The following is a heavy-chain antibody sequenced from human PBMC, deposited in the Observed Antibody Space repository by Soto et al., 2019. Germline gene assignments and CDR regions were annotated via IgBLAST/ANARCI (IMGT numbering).Heavy chain of an antibody. V-gene: IGHV4-31*03. D-gene: IGHD2-2*01. J-gene: IGHJ4*02. CDR3: AREDCSSTSCYHY. CDR2: IYYSGST. CDR1: GGSISSGGYY. Sequence: QVQLQESGPGLVKPSQTLSLTCTVSGGSISSGGYYWSWIRKHPGKGLEWIGYIYYSGSTYYNPSLKSRVTISVDTSKNQFSLKLSSVTAADTAVYYCAREDCSSTSCYHYWGQGTLVTVSS.